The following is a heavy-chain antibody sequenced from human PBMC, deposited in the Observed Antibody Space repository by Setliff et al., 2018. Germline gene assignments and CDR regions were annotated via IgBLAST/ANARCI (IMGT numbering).Heavy chain of an antibody. CDR1: GYTFTGYY. CDR3: ATSVSWIQLVLYPQGHPEPFDY. J-gene: IGHJ4*02. CDR2: LDPEDGET. V-gene: IGHV1-24*01. D-gene: IGHD5-18*01. Sequence: ASVKVSCKASGYTFTGYYMHWVRQAPGKGLEWMGGLDPEDGETIYAQKFQGRVTMTEDTSTDTAYMELSSLRSEDTAVYYCATSVSWIQLVLYPQGHPEPFDYWGQGTLVTVSS.